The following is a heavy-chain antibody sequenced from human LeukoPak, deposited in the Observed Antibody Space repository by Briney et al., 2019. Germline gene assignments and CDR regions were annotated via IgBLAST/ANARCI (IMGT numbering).Heavy chain of an antibody. CDR2: IYYSGST. D-gene: IGHD3-16*01. V-gene: IGHV4-59*01. Sequence: LETLSLTCTVSGGSISSYYWSWIRQPPGKGLEWIGYIYYSGSTNYNPSLKSRVTISVDTSKNQFSLKLSSVTAADTAVYYCARDAVMGAVDYWGQGTLVTVSS. CDR1: GGSISSYY. J-gene: IGHJ4*02. CDR3: ARDAVMGAVDY.